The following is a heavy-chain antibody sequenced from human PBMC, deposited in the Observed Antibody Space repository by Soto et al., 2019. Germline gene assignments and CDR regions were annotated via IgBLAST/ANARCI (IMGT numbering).Heavy chain of an antibody. J-gene: IGHJ6*03. D-gene: IGHD1-26*01. Sequence: GGSLRLSCAASGFTFSSYSMNWVRQAPGKGLEWVSSISSSSSYIYYADSVKGRFTISRDNAKNSLYLQMNSLRAEDTAVYYCARAGRTEKLRQDYYYYYMDVWGKGTTVTVSS. CDR1: GFTFSSYS. CDR3: ARAGRTEKLRQDYYYYYMDV. CDR2: ISSSSSYI. V-gene: IGHV3-21*01.